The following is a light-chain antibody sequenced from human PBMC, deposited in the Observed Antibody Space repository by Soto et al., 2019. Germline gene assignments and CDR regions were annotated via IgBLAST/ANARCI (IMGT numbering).Light chain of an antibody. Sequence: QSLVTQAPSLTVSPGGTVTLTCGSSTGAVTGSHYPYWLQQKPGQGPRTLIYNTNNKQSWTPARFSGSLLGGKAALTLSGAQPDDEADYYCLLSYSGARVWVFGGGTKVTVL. CDR1: TGAVTGSHY. V-gene: IGLV7-46*01. CDR2: NTN. J-gene: IGLJ3*02. CDR3: LLSYSGARVWV.